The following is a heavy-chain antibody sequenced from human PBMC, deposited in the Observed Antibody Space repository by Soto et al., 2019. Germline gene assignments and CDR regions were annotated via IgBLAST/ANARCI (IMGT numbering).Heavy chain of an antibody. CDR2: IIPILGIA. D-gene: IGHD3-10*01. Sequence: QVQLVQSGAEVKKPGSSVNVSCKASGGTFSSYTISWVRQAPGQGLEWMGRIIPILGIANYAQKFQGSVTITADKSTSTAYMELSSLRSEETAVYYCARASRFGELEDYFDYWGQGTLVTVSS. CDR3: ARASRFGELEDYFDY. J-gene: IGHJ4*02. CDR1: GGTFSSYT. V-gene: IGHV1-69*02.